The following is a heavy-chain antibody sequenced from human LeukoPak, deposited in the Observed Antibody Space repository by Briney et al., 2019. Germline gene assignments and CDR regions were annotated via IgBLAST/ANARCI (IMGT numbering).Heavy chain of an antibody. V-gene: IGHV4-39*07. J-gene: IGHJ4*02. CDR2: VYYRGST. CDR1: GGSISSRSYY. CDR3: ARVRVAGPGFYFDY. Sequence: SETLSLTCTVSGGSISSRSYYWGWIRQPPGKGLEWIGTVYYRGSTYYSPSLKSRVTISVDTSKNQFSLKLSSVTAADTAVYHCARVRVAGPGFYFDYWGQGTLVTVSS. D-gene: IGHD6-19*01.